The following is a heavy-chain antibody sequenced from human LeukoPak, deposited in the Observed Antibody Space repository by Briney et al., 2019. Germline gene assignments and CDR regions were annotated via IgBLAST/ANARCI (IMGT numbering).Heavy chain of an antibody. D-gene: IGHD4-17*01. CDR3: ARVGPTVTTLDY. Sequence: GASVKVSCKASGYTFTGYYMHWVRQAPGQGLEWMGGINPNSCGTNYAQKFQGRVTMTRDTSISKAYMELSRLRSDDTAVYYCARVGPTVTTLDYWGQGTLVTVSS. V-gene: IGHV1-2*02. CDR2: INPNSCGT. CDR1: GYTFTGYY. J-gene: IGHJ4*02.